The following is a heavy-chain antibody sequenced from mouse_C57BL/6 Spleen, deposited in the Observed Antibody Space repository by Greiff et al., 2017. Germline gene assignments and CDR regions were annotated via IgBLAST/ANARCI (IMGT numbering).Heavy chain of an antibody. CDR3: ARDYYGSNWYFDV. J-gene: IGHJ1*03. V-gene: IGHV1-18*01. D-gene: IGHD1-1*01. CDR2: INPNNGGT. Sequence: EVQLQQSGPELVKPGASVKIPCKASGYTFTDYNMDWVKQSHGKSLEWIGDINPNNGGTIYNQKFKGKATLTVDKSSSTAYMELRSLTSADTAVYYCARDYYGSNWYFDVWGTGTTVTVSS. CDR1: GYTFTDYN.